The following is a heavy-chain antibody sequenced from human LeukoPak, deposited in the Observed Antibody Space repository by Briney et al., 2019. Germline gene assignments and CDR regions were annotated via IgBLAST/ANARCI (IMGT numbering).Heavy chain of an antibody. CDR2: ISSSGSMI. CDR1: GFTFSSHE. D-gene: IGHD3-3*01. CDR3: ARQHYDFWLPADY. J-gene: IGHJ4*02. V-gene: IGHV3-48*03. Sequence: GGSLRLSCAASGFTFSSHEMNWVRQAPGEGLEWVSYISSSGSMIYYADSVKGRFTISRDNAKNSLYLQMNSLRAEDTAVYYCARQHYDFWLPADYWGQGTLVTVSS.